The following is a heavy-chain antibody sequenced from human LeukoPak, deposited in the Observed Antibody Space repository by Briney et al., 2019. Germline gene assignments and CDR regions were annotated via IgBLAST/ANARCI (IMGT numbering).Heavy chain of an antibody. J-gene: IGHJ4*02. CDR3: ARIKVGATGINY. D-gene: IGHD1-26*01. Sequence: GGFLRLSCAASGFTFNNYWMHWVRQAPGKGLVWVSRINTDGSHTNYADSVKGRFTFSRDNAKNTLYLQMNSLRVEDTAVYYCARIKVGATGINYWGQGTLVTVPS. V-gene: IGHV3-74*01. CDR1: GFTFNNYW. CDR2: INTDGSHT.